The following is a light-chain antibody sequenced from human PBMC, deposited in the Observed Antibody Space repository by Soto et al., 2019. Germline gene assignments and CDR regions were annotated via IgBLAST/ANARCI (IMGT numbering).Light chain of an antibody. Sequence: DIQMTQSPSSLSASVGDRVTITCRASQSISSYLNWYQQKPGKAPKLLIYASSSLQSGVPSRFNGGGSGKVFTLTISSLQPEVFETYYCQKSYSTPRTFGKGTRGDIK. J-gene: IGKJ1*01. CDR3: QKSYSTPRT. CDR2: ASS. V-gene: IGKV1-39*01. CDR1: QSISSY.